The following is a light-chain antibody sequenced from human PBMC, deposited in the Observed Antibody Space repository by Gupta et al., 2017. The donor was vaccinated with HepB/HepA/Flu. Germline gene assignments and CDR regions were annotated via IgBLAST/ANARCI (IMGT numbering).Light chain of an antibody. Sequence: DIVMTQSPLSLPVTPGEPASISCRSSQSLLHNNGYNYLDWYLQKPGQSPQLLIYLGSNRASGVPDRFSGSGSGTDFTPKISRVEAEDVGVYYCRQALQTPRTFGQGTKLEIK. J-gene: IGKJ2*01. CDR3: RQALQTPRT. CDR2: LGS. CDR1: QSLLHNNGYNY. V-gene: IGKV2-28*01.